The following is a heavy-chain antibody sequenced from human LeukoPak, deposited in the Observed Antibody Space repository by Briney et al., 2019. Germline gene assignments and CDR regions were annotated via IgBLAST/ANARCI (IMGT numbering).Heavy chain of an antibody. Sequence: GGSLRLSCAASGFAVSSNYMNWVRQAPGKGLEWVSVIYSADTTYYADSVKGRFTISRDNSKNTLYLQVNNLRAEDTAVYYCARYSANYYGSGSYIDYWGQGTLVTVSS. CDR3: ARYSANYYGSGSYIDY. J-gene: IGHJ4*02. V-gene: IGHV3-66*01. CDR2: IYSADTT. CDR1: GFAVSSNY. D-gene: IGHD3-10*01.